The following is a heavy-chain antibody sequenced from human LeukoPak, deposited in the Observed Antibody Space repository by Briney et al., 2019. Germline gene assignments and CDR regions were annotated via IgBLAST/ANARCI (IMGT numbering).Heavy chain of an antibody. V-gene: IGHV1-3*03. Sequence: GASVKVSCKTSGYTFTSYAMHWVRQAPGQRLEWMGCINGDNANTQYSQRFQGRVTISRDTSASTAYMELSSLTSEDMAVFYCARGGPNSSGWTLDYWGQGTLVSVSS. CDR2: INGDNANT. J-gene: IGHJ4*02. D-gene: IGHD6-19*01. CDR3: ARGGPNSSGWTLDY. CDR1: GYTFTSYA.